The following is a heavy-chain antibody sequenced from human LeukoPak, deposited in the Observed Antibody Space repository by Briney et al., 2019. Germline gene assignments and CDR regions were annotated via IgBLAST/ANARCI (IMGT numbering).Heavy chain of an antibody. J-gene: IGHJ6*02. V-gene: IGHV3-30-3*01. CDR1: GFTFSSYA. D-gene: IGHD3-3*01. CDR2: ISYDGSNK. CDR3: ARDHYDFWSGYYFSYYYYYGMDV. Sequence: GGSLRLSCAASGFTFSSYAMHWVRQAPGKGLEWVAVISYDGSNKYYADSVKGRFTISRDNSKNTLYLQMNSLRAEDTAVYYCARDHYDFWSGYYFSYYYYYGMDVWGQGTTVTVSS.